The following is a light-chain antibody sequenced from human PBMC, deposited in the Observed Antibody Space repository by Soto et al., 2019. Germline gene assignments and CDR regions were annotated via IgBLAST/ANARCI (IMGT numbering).Light chain of an antibody. V-gene: IGLV2-11*01. Sequence: QSVLTQPRSLSGSPGQSVTISCTGTSSDVGGYNYVSWYQQHPGKAPKLMIYDVSKRPSGVPDRFSGSKSGNTASLTISGLQAEDEADYYCCSYAGSIYVYGTGTKVTVL. CDR3: CSYAGSIYV. CDR1: SSDVGGYNY. J-gene: IGLJ1*01. CDR2: DVS.